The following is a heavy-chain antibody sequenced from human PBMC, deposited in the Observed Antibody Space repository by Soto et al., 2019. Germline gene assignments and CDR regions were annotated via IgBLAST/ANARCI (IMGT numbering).Heavy chain of an antibody. J-gene: IGHJ5*02. CDR3: AKDQPWGKPDP. V-gene: IGHV3-30*18. Sequence: PGGSLRLSCAASGFSSSSYGMHWVRQXAGKGLEWVAVISYDGSNKYYADSVKGRFTISRDNSKNTLYLQMNSLRAEDTAVYYCAKDQPWGKPDPWGQGTLVTVSS. D-gene: IGHD7-27*01. CDR1: GFSSSSYG. CDR2: ISYDGSNK.